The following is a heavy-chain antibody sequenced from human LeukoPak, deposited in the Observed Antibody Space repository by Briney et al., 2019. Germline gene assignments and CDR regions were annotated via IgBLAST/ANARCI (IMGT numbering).Heavy chain of an antibody. CDR3: AKDREAVAGDY. V-gene: IGHV3-30*18. D-gene: IGHD6-19*01. Sequence: GGSLRLSCAASGFTFSSYGIHWVRQAPSKGLEWVAVISYDGSNKYYADSVKGRFTISRDNSKNTLYLQMNSLRAEDTAVYYCAKDREAVAGDYWGQGTLVTVSS. J-gene: IGHJ4*02. CDR1: GFTFSSYG. CDR2: ISYDGSNK.